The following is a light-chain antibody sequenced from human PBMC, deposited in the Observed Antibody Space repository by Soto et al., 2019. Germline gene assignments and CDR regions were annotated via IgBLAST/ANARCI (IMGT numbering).Light chain of an antibody. CDR1: SSDVGSYNL. Sequence: QPALTQPASVSGSPGQSITISCTGTSSDVGSYNLVSWYQQHPGKAPQLMIYEVSQRPSGVSNRFSGSKSGNAASLTISGLQAEDEADYYCCSYAGSTTYVFGSGTQLTVL. CDR2: EVS. V-gene: IGLV2-23*02. CDR3: CSYAGSTTYV. J-gene: IGLJ7*01.